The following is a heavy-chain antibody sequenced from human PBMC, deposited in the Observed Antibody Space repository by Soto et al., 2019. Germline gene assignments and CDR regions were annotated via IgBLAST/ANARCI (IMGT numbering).Heavy chain of an antibody. Sequence: GASVKVSCKASGYTFTSYDINWVRQATGQGLEWMGWMNPNSGNTGYAQKFQGRVTMTRNTSISAAYMELSSLRSEDTAVYYCARFPDFWSGYNYYYYGMDVWGQGTTVTVSS. CDR3: ARFPDFWSGYNYYYYGMDV. CDR1: GYTFTSYD. CDR2: MNPNSGNT. V-gene: IGHV1-8*01. D-gene: IGHD3-3*01. J-gene: IGHJ6*02.